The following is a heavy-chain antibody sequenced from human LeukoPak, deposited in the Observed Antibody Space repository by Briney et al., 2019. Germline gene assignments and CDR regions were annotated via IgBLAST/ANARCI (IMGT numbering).Heavy chain of an antibody. CDR3: AREQVGSGSVVPAATDAFDI. D-gene: IGHD2-2*01. CDR1: GGSISSYY. V-gene: IGHV4-59*12. Sequence: PSETLSLTCTVSGGSISSYYWSWIRQPPGKGLERIGYIYYSGSTNYNPSLKSQVTISVDASKNQFSLKLSSVTAADTAVYYCAREQVGSGSVVPAATDAFDIWGQGTMVTVSS. CDR2: IYYSGST. J-gene: IGHJ3*02.